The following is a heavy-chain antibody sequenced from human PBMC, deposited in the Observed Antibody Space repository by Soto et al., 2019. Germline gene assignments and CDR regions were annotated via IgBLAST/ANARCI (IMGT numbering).Heavy chain of an antibody. CDR2: IGGSGGST. D-gene: IGHD3-22*01. CDR3: AKDPYYYDTSEMDV. V-gene: IGHV3-23*01. Sequence: GGSLRLSCAGSGFTFSSYAMIWVRQAPGKGLEWVSAIGGSGGSTYYADSVKGRFTISRDNSKNTLFLQMNSLRAEDTAVYYCAKDPYYYDTSEMDVWGQGTTVTVSS. J-gene: IGHJ6*02. CDR1: GFTFSSYA.